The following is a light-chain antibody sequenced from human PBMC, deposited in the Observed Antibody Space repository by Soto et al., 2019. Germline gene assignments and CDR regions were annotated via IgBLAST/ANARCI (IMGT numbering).Light chain of an antibody. CDR1: QSVSSS. CDR3: QQRGS. V-gene: IGKV3-11*01. Sequence: EIVLTPSPATLSLSPGERATLSCRASQSVSSSLAWYQQKPGQAPRLLLYDASNRATGIPARFSGSGSGTDFTLTISSLESDDFAVYYCQQRGSFGGGTKWIS. CDR2: DAS. J-gene: IGKJ4*01.